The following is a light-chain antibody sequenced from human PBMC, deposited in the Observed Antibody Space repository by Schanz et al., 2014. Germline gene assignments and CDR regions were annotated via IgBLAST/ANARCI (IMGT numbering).Light chain of an antibody. CDR2: ANS. CDR1: SSNIGAGYD. Sequence: QSMLTQPPSMSGAPGQRVTISCTGSSSNIGAGYDVHWYQQLPGTAPKLLIYANSNRPSGVPDRFSGSKSGASASLAITGLQAEDEADYYCQSYDSSLSGGVFGGGTKLTVL. CDR3: QSYDSSLSGGV. V-gene: IGLV1-40*01. J-gene: IGLJ2*01.